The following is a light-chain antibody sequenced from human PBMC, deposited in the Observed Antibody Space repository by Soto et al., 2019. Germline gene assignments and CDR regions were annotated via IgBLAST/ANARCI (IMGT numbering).Light chain of an antibody. Sequence: EIVLTQSPGTLSLSPGERATLSCGASQSIISRYLAWYQHKPGQAPSILIYGVSNRATGIPERFSGSGSGTDFTLTISSLEPEDFAVYYCQRRSNWPPITFGQGTHWRL. CDR3: QRRSNWPPIT. CDR1: QSIISRY. CDR2: GVS. V-gene: IGKV3D-20*02. J-gene: IGKJ5*01.